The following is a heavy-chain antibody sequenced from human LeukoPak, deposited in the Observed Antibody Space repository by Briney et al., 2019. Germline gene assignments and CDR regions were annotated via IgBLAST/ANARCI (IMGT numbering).Heavy chain of an antibody. Sequence: SETLSLTCAVYGGSFSGYYWTWIRQPPGKGLEWIGEINHSGSTNYNPSLKSRVTISVDTSKNQFSLKLSSVTAADTAVYYCERGKGSGWTFDYWGRGTLVTVSS. V-gene: IGHV4-34*01. D-gene: IGHD6-19*01. CDR3: ERGKGSGWTFDY. J-gene: IGHJ4*02. CDR1: GGSFSGYY. CDR2: INHSGST.